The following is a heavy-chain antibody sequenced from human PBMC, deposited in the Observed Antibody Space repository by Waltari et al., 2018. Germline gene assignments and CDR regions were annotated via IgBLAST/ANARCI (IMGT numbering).Heavy chain of an antibody. CDR1: GGTFSSYA. CDR2: IIPIFGTA. J-gene: IGHJ3*02. CDR3: ARGGDILTGYYTADAFDI. V-gene: IGHV1-69*13. Sequence: QVQLVQSGAEVKKPGSSVKVSCKASGGTFSSYAISWVRQAPGQGLEWMGGIIPIFGTANYAQKFQGRVTITADESTSTAYMELSSLRSEDTAVYYCARGGDILTGYYTADAFDIWGQGTMVTVSS. D-gene: IGHD3-9*01.